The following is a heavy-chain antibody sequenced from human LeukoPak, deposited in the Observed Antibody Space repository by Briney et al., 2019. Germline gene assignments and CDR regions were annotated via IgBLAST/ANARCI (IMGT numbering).Heavy chain of an antibody. CDR1: GDSISSYY. D-gene: IGHD5-12*01. CDR3: ARQHRGYSGYDYFYY. V-gene: IGHV4-59*01. Sequence: PSETLSLTSTASGDSISSYYWSWIRQPPGKGLEWIGYISYSGSTNYNPSLKSRVTISVDTSKNQFSLKLSSVTAADTAVFYCARQHRGYSGYDYFYYWGQGTLVTVSS. J-gene: IGHJ4*02. CDR2: ISYSGST.